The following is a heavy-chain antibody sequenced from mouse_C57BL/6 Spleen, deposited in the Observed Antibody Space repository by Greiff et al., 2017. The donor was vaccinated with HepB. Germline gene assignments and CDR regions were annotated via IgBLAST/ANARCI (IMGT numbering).Heavy chain of an antibody. CDR3: ARSHSNHVYYAMDY. V-gene: IGHV1-55*01. D-gene: IGHD2-5*01. CDR1: GYTFTSYW. CDR2: IYPGSGST. J-gene: IGHJ4*01. Sequence: QVQLQQSGAELVKPGASVKMSCKASGYTFTSYWITWVKQRPGQGLEWIGDIYPGSGSTNYNEKFKSKATLTVDTSSSTAYMQLSSLTSEDSAVYYCARSHSNHVYYAMDYWGQGTSVTVSS.